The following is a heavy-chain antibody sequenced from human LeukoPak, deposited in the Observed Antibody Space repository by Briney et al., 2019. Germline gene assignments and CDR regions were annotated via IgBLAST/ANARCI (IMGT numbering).Heavy chain of an antibody. J-gene: IGHJ4*02. V-gene: IGHV4-38-2*02. Sequence: PSETLSLTCTVSGYSISSGYYWGWIRQPPGKGLEWIGSIYHSGSTYYNPSLKSRVTISVDTSKNRFSLKLSSVTAADTAVYYCARARIAAAESDYWGQGTLVTVSS. CDR2: IYHSGST. D-gene: IGHD6-13*01. CDR3: ARARIAAAESDY. CDR1: GYSISSGYY.